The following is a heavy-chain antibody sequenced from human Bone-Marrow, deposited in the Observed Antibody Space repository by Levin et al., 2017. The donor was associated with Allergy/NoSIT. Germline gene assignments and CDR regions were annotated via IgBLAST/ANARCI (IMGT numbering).Heavy chain of an antibody. J-gene: IGHJ4*01. D-gene: IGHD1-14*01. V-gene: IGHV3-30*03. Sequence: PGESLKISCVGSGFTFENHGIHWVRQAPGRGLEWLSVLSYDGTTEYLADFVKGRLTMSRDNSKNTVYLHIHSLRPDDTAVYYCARTGVNNRHDFDSWGHGILVTVSS. CDR1: GFTFENHG. CDR3: ARTGVNNRHDFDS. CDR2: LSYDGTTE.